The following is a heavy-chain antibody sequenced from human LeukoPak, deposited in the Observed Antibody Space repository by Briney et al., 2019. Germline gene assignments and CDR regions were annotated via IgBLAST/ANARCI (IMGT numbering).Heavy chain of an antibody. CDR1: GFTFNDYT. CDR2: ISTFGSCI. V-gene: IGHV3-21*01. Sequence: GGSLRLSCAASGFTFNDYTMTWVRQAPGKGLEWVSSISTFGSCIYYVDSVQGRFTLSRDNAKNSLSLQMNSLRAEDTAVYYCARVSSGYYLDYWGQGTLVTVSS. J-gene: IGHJ4*02. CDR3: ARVSSGYYLDY. D-gene: IGHD3-3*01.